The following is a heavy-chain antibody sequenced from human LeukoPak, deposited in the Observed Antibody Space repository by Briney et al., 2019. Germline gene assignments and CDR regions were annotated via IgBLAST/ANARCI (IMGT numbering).Heavy chain of an antibody. J-gene: IGHJ6*02. D-gene: IGHD1-7*01. CDR2: TVSEIDGGTT. CDR1: GFTFNYAW. V-gene: IGHV3-15*04. Sequence: GGSLRLSCAASGFTFNYAWMSWVRQVPGKGLEWVGQTVSEIDGGTTDYAAPVKGGFTISRDDSKSKLYLQMNSLKIEDTAVYYCTTDEDWNYARKDVWGQGATVIVSS. CDR3: TTDEDWNYARKDV.